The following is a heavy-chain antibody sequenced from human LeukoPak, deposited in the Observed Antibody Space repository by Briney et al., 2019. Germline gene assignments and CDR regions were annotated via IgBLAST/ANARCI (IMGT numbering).Heavy chain of an antibody. V-gene: IGHV1-18*01. Sequence: ASVKVSCKASGYTFTNSGIVWVRQAPGHGLEWLAWISPYNGNTSYEQKLQGRVTVTTDTSTTTAYMELRSLTSDDTAVYYCARERYTSSWYYFDLWGQGTLVTVSS. D-gene: IGHD6-13*01. CDR2: ISPYNGNT. CDR3: ARERYTSSWYYFDL. CDR1: GYTFTNSG. J-gene: IGHJ4*02.